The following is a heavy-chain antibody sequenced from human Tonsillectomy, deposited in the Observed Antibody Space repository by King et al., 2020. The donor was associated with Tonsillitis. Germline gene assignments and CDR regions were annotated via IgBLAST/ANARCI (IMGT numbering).Heavy chain of an antibody. CDR1: GFTFSNYG. D-gene: IGHD3-22*01. CDR3: ARRGHYYDPFDF. CDR2: ISSSSNYI. V-gene: IGHV3-21*01. J-gene: IGHJ4*02. Sequence: VQLVESGGGLVKSGGSLRLSCAASGFTFSNYGMNWVRQAPGKGLEWVSCISSSSNYIKYADSVKGRVTISRDNAKNSLYLQMTSLRAEDTAVYYCARRGHYYDPFDFWGQGTLVTVSS.